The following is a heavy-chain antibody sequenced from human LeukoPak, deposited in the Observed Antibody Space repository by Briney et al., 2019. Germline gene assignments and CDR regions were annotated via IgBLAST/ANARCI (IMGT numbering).Heavy chain of an antibody. D-gene: IGHD3-22*01. Sequence: GGSLRLSCAASGFTFYTYTMNWVRQAPGKGLEWVSYISSTSSTIYYADSVKGRFTISRDNAKNSLYLQMNSLRAEDTAVYYCARSFYYDSSGYYRYDAFNMWGQGTMVTVSS. CDR1: GFTFYTYT. V-gene: IGHV3-48*01. CDR3: ARSFYYDSSGYYRYDAFNM. J-gene: IGHJ3*02. CDR2: ISSTSSTI.